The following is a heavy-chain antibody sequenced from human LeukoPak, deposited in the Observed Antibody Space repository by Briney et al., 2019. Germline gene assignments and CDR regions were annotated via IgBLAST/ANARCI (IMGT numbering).Heavy chain of an antibody. D-gene: IGHD3-10*01. V-gene: IGHV3-30*02. CDR1: GFTFSSYG. CDR2: IRYDGSNK. CDR3: AKDQRYYGSGSYSVFDY. J-gene: IGHJ4*02. Sequence: GGSLRLSCAASGFTFSSYGMHWVRQAPGKGLEWVAFIRYDGSNKYYADSVKGRFTISRDNSKNTLYLQMNSLRAEDTAVYYCAKDQRYYGSGSYSVFDYWGQGSLVTVSS.